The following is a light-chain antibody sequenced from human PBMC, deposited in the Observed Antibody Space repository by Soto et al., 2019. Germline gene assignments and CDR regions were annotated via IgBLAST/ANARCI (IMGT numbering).Light chain of an antibody. J-gene: IGLJ2*01. CDR1: SSDVGAYNY. V-gene: IGLV2-14*01. CDR2: EVT. CDR3: SSYTTRSTVV. Sequence: QPVLTQPASVSGSPGQSITISCTGTSSDVGAYNYVSWYQHLPGKAPKLMIYEVTNRPSGVSNRFSGSQSGNTASLTISGLQAEDEADYYCSSYTTRSTVVFGGGTKLTVL.